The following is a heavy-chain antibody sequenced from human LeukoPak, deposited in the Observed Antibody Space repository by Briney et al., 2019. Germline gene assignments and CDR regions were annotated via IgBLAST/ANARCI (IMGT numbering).Heavy chain of an antibody. CDR3: ASERGSRGEFDY. CDR2: INHSGST. V-gene: IGHV4-34*01. D-gene: IGHD3-10*01. Sequence: SETLSLTCAVYGGSFSGYYWTWIRQPPGKGLEWIGEINHSGSTYYNPSLKSRVTISVDTSKNQFSLKLSSVTAADTAVYYCASERGSRGEFDYWGQGTLVTVSS. J-gene: IGHJ4*02. CDR1: GGSFSGYY.